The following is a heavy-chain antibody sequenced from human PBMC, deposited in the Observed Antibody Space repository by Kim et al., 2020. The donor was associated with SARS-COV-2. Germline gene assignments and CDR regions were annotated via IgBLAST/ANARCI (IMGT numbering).Heavy chain of an antibody. Sequence: GGSLRLSCAASGFTVSSNYMSWVRQAPGKGLEWVSVIYSGGSTYYADSVKGRSTISRDNSKNTLYLQMNSLRAEDTAVYYCASAQYDFWSGYRSRDYWGQGTLVTVSS. CDR2: IYSGGST. J-gene: IGHJ4*02. CDR1: GFTVSSNY. CDR3: ASAQYDFWSGYRSRDY. V-gene: IGHV3-53*01. D-gene: IGHD3-3*01.